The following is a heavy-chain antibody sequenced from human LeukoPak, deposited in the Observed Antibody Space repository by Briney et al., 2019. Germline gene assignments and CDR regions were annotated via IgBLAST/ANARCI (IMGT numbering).Heavy chain of an antibody. D-gene: IGHD3-3*01. CDR2: IYTSGST. V-gene: IGHV4-61*02. CDR1: GGSISSGSYY. CDR3: ARGLNYDFWSGLTGAFHI. Sequence: SQTLSLTCTVSGGSISSGSYYWSWIRQPAGKGLEWIGRIYTSGSTNYNPSLKSRVTISVDTSKNQFSLKLSSVTAADTAVYYCARGLNYDFWSGLTGAFHIWGQGTMVTVSS. J-gene: IGHJ3*02.